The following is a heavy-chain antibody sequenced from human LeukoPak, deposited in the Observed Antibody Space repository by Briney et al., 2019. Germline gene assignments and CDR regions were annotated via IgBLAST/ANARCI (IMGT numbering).Heavy chain of an antibody. V-gene: IGHV2-5*01. CDR3: AHMYCTNINCPHYFEY. D-gene: IGHD2-8*01. CDR2: IYWNDDK. J-gene: IGHJ4*02. CDR1: GFSLSTSGVG. Sequence: SGPTLVKPTQTLTLTCTFSGFSLSTSGVGVGWIRQPPGKALEWLALIYWNDDKRYSPSLKSRLTITKDTSKNQVVLTMTNMDPVDTATCYCAHMYCTNINCPHYFEYWGQGTLVTVSS.